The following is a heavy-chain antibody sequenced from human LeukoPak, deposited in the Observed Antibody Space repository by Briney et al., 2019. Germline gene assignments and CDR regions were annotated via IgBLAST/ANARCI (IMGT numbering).Heavy chain of an antibody. D-gene: IGHD3-10*01. CDR2: IKQDGSEK. CDR3: ARIGALGSSMDV. V-gene: IGHV3-7*01. CDR1: GFTFSNYC. J-gene: IGHJ6*04. Sequence: GGSLRLSCAASGFTFSNYCMSWVRQAPGKGLEWVANIKQDGSEKYYVVSVKGRFTISRDNAKNSLYLQMNSLRADDTAVYYCARIGALGSSMDVWGKGTTVTVSS.